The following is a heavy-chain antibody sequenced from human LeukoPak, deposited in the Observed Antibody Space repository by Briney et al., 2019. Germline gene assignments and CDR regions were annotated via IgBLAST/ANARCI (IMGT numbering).Heavy chain of an antibody. V-gene: IGHV3-23*01. D-gene: IGHD3-3*01. J-gene: IGHJ6*02. CDR1: GFTFRSHD. CDR2: ISASGGST. Sequence: GGSLRLSCAASGFTFRSHDMSWVRQAPGKGLEWVSGISASGGSTFYADSVKGRFTISRDNSKNTLYLQMNGLRVEDTAVYYCARVLRFLEWLFYYYGMDVWGQGTTVTVSS. CDR3: ARVLRFLEWLFYYYGMDV.